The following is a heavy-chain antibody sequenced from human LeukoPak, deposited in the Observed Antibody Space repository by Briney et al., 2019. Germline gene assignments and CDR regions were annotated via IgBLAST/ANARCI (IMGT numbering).Heavy chain of an antibody. CDR3: ARDRWGYSYGGD. CDR1: GFTFSNAW. Sequence: GGSLRLSCAASGFTFSNAWMSWVRQAPGKGLEWVANIKQDGSEKYYVDSVKGRFTISRDNAKNSLYLQLNSLRAEDTAVYYCARDRWGYSYGGDWGQGTLVTVSS. J-gene: IGHJ4*02. D-gene: IGHD5-18*01. CDR2: IKQDGSEK. V-gene: IGHV3-7*01.